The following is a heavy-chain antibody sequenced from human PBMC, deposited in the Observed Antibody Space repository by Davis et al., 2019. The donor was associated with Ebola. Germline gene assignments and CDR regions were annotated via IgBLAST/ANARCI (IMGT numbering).Heavy chain of an antibody. CDR1: GFTFDDYA. CDR3: AKGSGLYYYYGMDV. CDR2: ISWNSGSI. D-gene: IGHD3-10*01. Sequence: SLKISCAASGFTFDDYAMHWVRQAPGKGLEWVSGISWNSGSIGYADSVKGRFTISRDNAKNSLYLQMNSLRAEDTALYYCAKGSGLYYYYGMDVWGRGTTVTVSS. V-gene: IGHV3-9*01. J-gene: IGHJ6*02.